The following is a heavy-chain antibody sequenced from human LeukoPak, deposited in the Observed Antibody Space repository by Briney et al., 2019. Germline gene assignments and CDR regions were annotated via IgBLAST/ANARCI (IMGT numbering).Heavy chain of an antibody. CDR1: GGTFSSYA. J-gene: IGHJ4*02. Sequence: GASVKVSCKASGGTFSSYAISWVRQAPGQGLEWMGGIIPIFGTANYAQKFQGRATITADESTSTAYMELSSLRSEDTAVYYCARGVVVAGHFDYWGQGTLVTVSS. D-gene: IGHD6-19*01. CDR2: IIPIFGTA. V-gene: IGHV1-69*13. CDR3: ARGVVVAGHFDY.